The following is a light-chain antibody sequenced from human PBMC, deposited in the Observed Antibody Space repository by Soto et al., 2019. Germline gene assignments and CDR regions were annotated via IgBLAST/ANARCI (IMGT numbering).Light chain of an antibody. CDR1: QSISSY. V-gene: IGKV1-39*01. CDR2: ASS. J-gene: IGKJ1*01. Sequence: EIQMTQSPPSLSASVGDRVTITCRASQSISSYLNECQQKPGKAPKLLIYASSSLQSGGPSRFSGSGSGTDFTLTIISLQPEDFATYYCQQSYIPSWTFGQGTKVDIK. CDR3: QQSYIPSWT.